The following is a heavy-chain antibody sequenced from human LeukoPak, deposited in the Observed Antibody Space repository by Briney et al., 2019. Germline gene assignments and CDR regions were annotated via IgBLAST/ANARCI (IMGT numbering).Heavy chain of an antibody. CDR2: IYHSGST. CDR3: ARKYYDFWSGYARIGPYYFDY. CDR1: GGSISSGGYS. D-gene: IGHD3-3*01. Sequence: SETLSLTCAVSGGSISSGGYSWSWIRQPPGKGLEWIGYIYHSGSTYYNPSLKSRVTISVDTSKNQFSLKLSSVTAADTAVYYCARKYYDFWSGYARIGPYYFDYWGQGTLSPSPQ. J-gene: IGHJ4*02. V-gene: IGHV4-30-2*01.